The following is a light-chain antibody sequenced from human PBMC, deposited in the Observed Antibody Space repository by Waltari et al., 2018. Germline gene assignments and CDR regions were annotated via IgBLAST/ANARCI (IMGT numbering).Light chain of an antibody. Sequence: QSALTQPRSVSGSPGQSVTISCTGTSNDIGFYNYVSWYQQHPGKAPKVLIYDVTKRPSGVPDRFSGSNSGNTASLTIAGLQAEDEADYYCCSYGGSYTWVFGGGTWLTVL. CDR2: DVT. CDR1: SNDIGFYNY. V-gene: IGLV2-11*01. CDR3: CSYGGSYTWV. J-gene: IGLJ3*02.